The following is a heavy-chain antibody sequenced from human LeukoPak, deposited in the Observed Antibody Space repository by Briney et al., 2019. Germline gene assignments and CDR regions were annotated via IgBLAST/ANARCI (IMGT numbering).Heavy chain of an antibody. J-gene: IGHJ5*02. CDR3: ARVLTMVRGAFNWFDP. V-gene: IGHV1-18*01. CDR1: CYTFSSYG. CDR2: ISAYNGNT. D-gene: IGHD3-10*01. Sequence: GASVKVSCKASCYTFSSYGIRWGGQAPGQGVEWIGWISAYNGNTNYAQKLQGRVTMTTDTSTSTAYMELRSLRSDDTAVYYCARVLTMVRGAFNWFDPWGQGTLVTVSS.